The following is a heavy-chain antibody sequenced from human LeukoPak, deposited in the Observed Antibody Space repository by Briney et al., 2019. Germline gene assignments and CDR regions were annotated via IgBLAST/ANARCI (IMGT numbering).Heavy chain of an antibody. J-gene: IGHJ4*02. CDR2: ISWNSGSI. CDR3: AKGRELLRSSFDY. V-gene: IGHV3-9*01. CDR1: GFTFDDYA. Sequence: PGRSLRLSCAASGFTFDDYAMHWVRQAPGKGLEWVSGISWNSGSIGYADSVKGRFTISRDNAKNSLYLQMNSLRAEDTALYYCAKGRELLRSSFDYWGQGTLVTVSS. D-gene: IGHD1-26*01.